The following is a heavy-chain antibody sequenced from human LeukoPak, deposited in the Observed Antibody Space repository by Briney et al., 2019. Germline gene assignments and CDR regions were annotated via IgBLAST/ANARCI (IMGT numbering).Heavy chain of an antibody. V-gene: IGHV3-7*01. CDR2: IKPDGSEN. Sequence: GGSLRLSCAASGFTFSSYAMHWVRQAPGKGLEWVANIKPDGSENYHVDSVKGRFAFSRDNAKKSLYLQMDSLRAEDTAIYYCARLRWICTGGVCYTGFEYWGQGTLVTVSS. CDR3: ARLRWICTGGVCYTGFEY. CDR1: GFTFSSYA. J-gene: IGHJ4*02. D-gene: IGHD2-8*02.